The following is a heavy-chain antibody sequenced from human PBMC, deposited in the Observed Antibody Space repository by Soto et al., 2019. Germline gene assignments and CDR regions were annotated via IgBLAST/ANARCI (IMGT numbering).Heavy chain of an antibody. D-gene: IGHD3-16*01. CDR3: ARWGTTGGLDV. V-gene: IGHV3-33*05. CDR1: GFTFRSYV. Sequence: QVQLVESGGGVVQPGTSLRLSCVGSGFTFRSYVIHWVRQAPGKGLEWVALTSYDGSNNFYGDSVKGRFTTSRHNSRNTVELQMNSLRCEETALYYCARWGTTGGLDVCGQGTLVSVSS. J-gene: IGHJ4*02. CDR2: TSYDGSNN.